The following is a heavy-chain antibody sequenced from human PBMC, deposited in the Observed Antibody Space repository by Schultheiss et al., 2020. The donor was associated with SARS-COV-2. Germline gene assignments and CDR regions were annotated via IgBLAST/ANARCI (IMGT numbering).Heavy chain of an antibody. Sequence: GGSLRLSCAASGFTFSSYGMHWVRQAPGKGLEWVSGISGSGGNTDSADSVRGRLTISRENAKNSLYLQMNSLRAGDTAVYYCARVISGWYVDWGQGTLVTVSS. CDR2: ISGSGGNT. CDR3: ARVISGWYVD. CDR1: GFTFSSYG. D-gene: IGHD6-19*01. V-gene: IGHV3-23*01. J-gene: IGHJ4*02.